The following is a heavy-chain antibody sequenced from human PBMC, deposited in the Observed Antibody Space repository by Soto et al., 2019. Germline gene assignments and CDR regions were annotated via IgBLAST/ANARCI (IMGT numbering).Heavy chain of an antibody. CDR1: AGTFSSYG. CDR3: ARAAKRYFDY. J-gene: IGHJ4*02. CDR2: TIPIFATT. Sequence: RLVQSGPEVKKPGSSVKVSCKISAGTFSSYGINWVRQVPGQGLEWMGATIPIFATTNYAQKFQGRVTITADKSTSTAYLELTSLTSEDTAVYYCARAAKRYFDYWGQGTLVTVSS. V-gene: IGHV1-69*06.